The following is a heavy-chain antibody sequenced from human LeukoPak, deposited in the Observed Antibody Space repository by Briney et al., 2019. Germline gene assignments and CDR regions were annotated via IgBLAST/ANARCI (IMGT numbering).Heavy chain of an antibody. Sequence: SETLSLTCTVSGGSISSSSDYWGWIRQAPGKGLEWIGSIYYHENTYYNSSLKSRVTISVDTSKNQFSLQLSSVTPEDTAVYYCARERLHDYSRTLDYWGQGTLVTVSS. J-gene: IGHJ4*02. CDR2: IYYHENT. CDR1: GGSISSSSDY. CDR3: ARERLHDYSRTLDY. D-gene: IGHD4-11*01. V-gene: IGHV4-39*02.